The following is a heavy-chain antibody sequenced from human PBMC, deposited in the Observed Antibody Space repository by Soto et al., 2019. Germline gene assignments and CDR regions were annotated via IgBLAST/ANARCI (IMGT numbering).Heavy chain of an antibody. D-gene: IGHD3-3*01. V-gene: IGHV1-69*13. CDR1: GGTFSSYA. CDR2: IIPIFGTA. J-gene: IGHJ6*02. CDR3: ARDFSAYYYYYGMDV. Sequence: SVKVSCKASGGTFSSYAISWVRQAPGQGLEWMGGIIPIFGTANYAQKFQGRVTITADESTSTAYMELSSLSSEDTAVYYCARDFSAYYYYYGMDVWGQGTTVTVSS.